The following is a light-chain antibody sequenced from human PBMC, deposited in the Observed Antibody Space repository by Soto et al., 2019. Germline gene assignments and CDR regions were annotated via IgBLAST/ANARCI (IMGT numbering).Light chain of an antibody. CDR2: SNN. Sequence: QSVLTQPPSASGTPGQRVTISCSGSSSSIGSNTVNWYQQLLGTAPKHLIYSNNQRPSGVPDRFSGSESGTSASLAISGLQSEDEADYYCAAWDDSLNGHYVFGTGTKVTVL. V-gene: IGLV1-44*01. J-gene: IGLJ1*01. CDR3: AAWDDSLNGHYV. CDR1: SSSIGSNT.